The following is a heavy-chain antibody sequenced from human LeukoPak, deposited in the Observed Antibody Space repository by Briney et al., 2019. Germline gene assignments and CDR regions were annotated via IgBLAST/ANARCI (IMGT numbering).Heavy chain of an antibody. Sequence: PGGSLRLSCVASGFTVSSNYMSWVRQAPGKGLEWVSVIYSGGSTYYADSVKGRFTISRDNSKNTLYLQMNSLRAEDTAVYYCARGLCSGGSCYRGYFQHWGQGTLVTVSS. CDR2: IYSGGST. D-gene: IGHD2-15*01. J-gene: IGHJ1*01. CDR1: GFTVSSNY. V-gene: IGHV3-53*01. CDR3: ARGLCSGGSCYRGYFQH.